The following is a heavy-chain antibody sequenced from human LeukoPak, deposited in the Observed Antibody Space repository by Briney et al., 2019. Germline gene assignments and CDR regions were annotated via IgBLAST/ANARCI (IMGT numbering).Heavy chain of an antibody. J-gene: IGHJ3*02. D-gene: IGHD4-17*01. CDR3: ARDGDYGAFDI. CDR2: INIYTGNA. Sequence: ASVKVSCKASGYTFTSYDISGVRQAPGQGLEWMGWINIYTGNANYAQMLQGRVTMTTDTSTSTAYMELRSLRSDDTAVFYCARDGDYGAFDIWGQGTMVTVSS. CDR1: GYTFTSYD. V-gene: IGHV1-18*01.